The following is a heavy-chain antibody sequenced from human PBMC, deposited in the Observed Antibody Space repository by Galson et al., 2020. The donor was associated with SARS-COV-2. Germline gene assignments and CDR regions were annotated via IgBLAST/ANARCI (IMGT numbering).Heavy chain of an antibody. Sequence: QLGESLKISCAASGLTFSGYWTSWVRQAPGKGPEEVAMISLDGGVKYYVDSVKGRFTISRDNGKNSLFLEMSSLRIEDTAVYYCAGEPRALQYWGQGTLVTVSS. CDR3: AGEPRALQY. V-gene: IGHV3-7*01. CDR2: ISLDGGVK. J-gene: IGHJ4*02. CDR1: GLTFSGYW.